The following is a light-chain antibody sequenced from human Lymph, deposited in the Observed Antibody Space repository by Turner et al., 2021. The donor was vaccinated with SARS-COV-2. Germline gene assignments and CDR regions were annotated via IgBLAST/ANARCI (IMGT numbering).Light chain of an antibody. V-gene: IGKV1-9*01. Sequence: DIQLTQSPSFLSASVGDRVTITCWASQGISSYLAWYQQKPGKAPKILIYAASTLQSGVPSRFSGSGSGTEFTLTISSLQPEDFATYYCQQLNSYPLTFGQGTRLEIK. CDR1: QGISSY. J-gene: IGKJ5*01. CDR2: AAS. CDR3: QQLNSYPLT.